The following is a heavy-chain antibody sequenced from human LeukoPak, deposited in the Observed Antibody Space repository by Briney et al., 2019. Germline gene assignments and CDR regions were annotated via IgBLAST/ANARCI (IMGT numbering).Heavy chain of an antibody. CDR2: IKQDGSEK. D-gene: IGHD6-13*01. J-gene: IGHJ6*03. CDR3: ARVVRGSSWYWTYSLLGYYYMDV. V-gene: IGHV3-7*01. CDR1: GFTFSAFA. Sequence: GGSLRLSCAASGFTFSAFAMTWVRQAPGKGLEWVANIKQDGSEKYYVDSVKGRFTISRDNAKNSLYLQMNSLRAEDTAVYYCARVVRGSSWYWTYSLLGYYYMDVWGKGTTVTISS.